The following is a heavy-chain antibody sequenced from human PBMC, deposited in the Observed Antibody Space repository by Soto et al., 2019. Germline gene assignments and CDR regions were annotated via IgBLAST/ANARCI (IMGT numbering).Heavy chain of an antibody. D-gene: IGHD6-6*01. CDR3: ARVRSIAARPHYYYYMDV. CDR2: IYYSGST. V-gene: IGHV4-59*01. CDR1: GGSISSYY. J-gene: IGHJ6*03. Sequence: SETLSLTCTVSGGSISSYYWSWIRQPPGKGLEWIGYIYYSGSTNYNPSLKSRVTISVDTSKNQFSLKLSSVTAADTAVYYCARVRSIAARPHYYYYMDVWGKGTTVTVSS.